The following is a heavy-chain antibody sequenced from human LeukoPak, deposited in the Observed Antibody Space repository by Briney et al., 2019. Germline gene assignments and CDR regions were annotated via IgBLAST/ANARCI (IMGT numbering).Heavy chain of an antibody. D-gene: IGHD3-10*01. J-gene: IGHJ4*02. CDR3: ATIAMVRGFPEYYFDY. V-gene: IGHV1-8*01. CDR1: GYTFTSYD. CDR2: MNPNGGNT. Sequence: ASVKVSCKASGYTFTSYDINWVRQATGQGLEWMGWMNPNGGNTGYAQKFQGRVTMTRNTSISTAYMELSSLRSEDTAVYYCATIAMVRGFPEYYFDYWGQGTLVTVSS.